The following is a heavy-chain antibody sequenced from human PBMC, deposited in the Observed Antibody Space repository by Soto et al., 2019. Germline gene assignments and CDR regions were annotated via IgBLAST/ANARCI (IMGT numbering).Heavy chain of an antibody. Sequence: GESQKSSCKGSGYRFCTYWIGRVHQMPGKGLEWMGIIYPGDSDTRYSPSFQGQVTISVDKSISTAYLQWSSLKASDTAMYYCARSSYAGYSPHYFDYWGQGTLVTVSS. J-gene: IGHJ4*02. CDR2: IYPGDSDT. V-gene: IGHV5-51*07. CDR1: GYRFCTYW. CDR3: ARSSYAGYSPHYFDY. D-gene: IGHD5-18*01.